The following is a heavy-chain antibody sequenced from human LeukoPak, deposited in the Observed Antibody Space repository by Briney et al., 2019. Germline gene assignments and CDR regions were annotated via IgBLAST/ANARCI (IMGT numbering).Heavy chain of an antibody. Sequence: GGSLRLSCTASGFTFSNACMSWVRQAPGKGLEWVGRIKSKTDGGTTDYAAPVKGRFTISRDDSKNTLYLQMNSLKTEDTAVYYCTTAYCSSTSCYLDYWGQGTLVTVSS. V-gene: IGHV3-15*01. J-gene: IGHJ4*02. CDR1: GFTFSNAC. D-gene: IGHD2-2*01. CDR2: IKSKTDGGTT. CDR3: TTAYCSSTSCYLDY.